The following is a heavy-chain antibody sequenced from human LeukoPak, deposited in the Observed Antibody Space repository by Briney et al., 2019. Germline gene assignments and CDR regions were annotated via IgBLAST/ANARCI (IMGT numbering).Heavy chain of an antibody. D-gene: IGHD2-21*01. CDR1: GYSISSGYY. CDR2: IYHSGST. J-gene: IGHJ3*02. Sequence: PSETLSLTCAVSGYSISSGYYWGWSRQPPGKGLEWFGSIYHSGSTYYNPSLKSRVTISVDTSKNQFSLKLSSVTAADTAVYYCASITYCGDCIGAFDIWGQGTMVTVSS. CDR3: ASITYCGDCIGAFDI. V-gene: IGHV4-38-2*01.